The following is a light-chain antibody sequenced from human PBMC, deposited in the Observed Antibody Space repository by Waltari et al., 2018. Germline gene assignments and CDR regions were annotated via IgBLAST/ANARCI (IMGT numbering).Light chain of an antibody. CDR3: QSYDSSLWV. CDR2: GDN. J-gene: IGLJ3*02. Sequence: NFMLTQPHSVSESPGKTVTISCTGSSGSIASNYVQWYRHRPGSAPTTVFYGDNQRPSVVPDRVSGSIDSSSNAASLTISGLKTEDEADYYCQSYDSSLWVFGGGTKLTVL. V-gene: IGLV6-57*02. CDR1: SGSIASNY.